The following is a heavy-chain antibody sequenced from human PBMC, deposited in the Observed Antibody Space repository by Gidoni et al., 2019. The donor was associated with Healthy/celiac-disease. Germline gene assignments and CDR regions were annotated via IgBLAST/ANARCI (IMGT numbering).Heavy chain of an antibody. Sequence: QVQLVQSGAEVKKPGASVKVSCKASGYTFTSYAMNWVRQAPGQRLEWMGWINAGNGNTKYSQKFQGRVTITRDTSASTAYMDLSSLRSEDTAVYYCASALGATQDAFDIWGQGTMVTVSS. D-gene: IGHD1-26*01. CDR2: INAGNGNT. CDR1: GYTFTSYA. J-gene: IGHJ3*02. CDR3: ASALGATQDAFDI. V-gene: IGHV1-3*01.